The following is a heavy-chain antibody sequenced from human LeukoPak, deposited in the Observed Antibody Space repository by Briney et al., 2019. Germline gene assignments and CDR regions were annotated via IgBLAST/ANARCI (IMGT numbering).Heavy chain of an antibody. J-gene: IGHJ4*02. D-gene: IGHD3-9*01. CDR2: IYYSGST. CDR1: GGSISSSSYY. V-gene: IGHV4-39*01. Sequence: SETLSLTCTVSGGSISSSSYYWGWIRQPPGKGLEWIGSIYYSGSTYYNPSLKSRVTISVDTSKNQFSLKLSSVTAADTAVYYCARSTRWNMPFYYDILTGAFDYWGQGTLVTVSS. CDR3: ARSTRWNMPFYYDILTGAFDY.